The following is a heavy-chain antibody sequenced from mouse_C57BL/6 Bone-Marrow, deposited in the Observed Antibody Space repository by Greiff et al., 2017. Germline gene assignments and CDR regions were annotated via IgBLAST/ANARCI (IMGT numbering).Heavy chain of an antibody. CDR3: ASGRWGNY. Sequence: QVQLQQSGAELVRPGTSVKVSCKASGYAFTNYLIEWVKQRPGQGLEWIGVINPGSGGTNYNEKFKGKATLTADKSSSTAYMQLSSLTAEDSAVYFCASGRWGNYWGQGTSVTVSS. CDR1: GYAFTNYL. J-gene: IGHJ4*01. CDR2: INPGSGGT. D-gene: IGHD1-1*02. V-gene: IGHV1-54*01.